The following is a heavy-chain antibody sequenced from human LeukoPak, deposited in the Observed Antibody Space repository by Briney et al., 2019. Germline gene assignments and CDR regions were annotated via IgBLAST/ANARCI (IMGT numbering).Heavy chain of an antibody. V-gene: IGHV3-33*01. J-gene: IGHJ4*02. CDR3: ARDRNTTHFYC. Sequence: PSGTLRLSCVASGFTFSSDGWHWVRQGPGKGLEGGAVIWFDGSNKPYAASVKGRFTTSRHNSKHALSLQMNSLRAEETAVYCCARDRNTTHFYCWGPGKLVTVSS. D-gene: IGHD1-1*01. CDR1: GFTFSSDG. CDR2: IWFDGSNK.